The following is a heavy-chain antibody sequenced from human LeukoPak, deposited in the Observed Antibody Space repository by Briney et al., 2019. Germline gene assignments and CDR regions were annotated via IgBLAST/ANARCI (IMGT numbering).Heavy chain of an antibody. CDR1: GGSISSYY. CDR3: ARGRHYYGSGSFDY. D-gene: IGHD3-10*01. CDR2: IYTSGST. Sequence: SETLSLTCTVSGGSISSYYWSWIRQPAGKGLEWIGRIYTSGSTNYNPSLKSRVTMSVDTSKNQFSLKLSSVTAADTAVYYCARGRHYYGSGSFDYWGQGALVTVSS. J-gene: IGHJ4*02. V-gene: IGHV4-4*07.